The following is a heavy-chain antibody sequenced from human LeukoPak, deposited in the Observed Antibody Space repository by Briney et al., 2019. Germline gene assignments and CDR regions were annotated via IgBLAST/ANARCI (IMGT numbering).Heavy chain of an antibody. CDR2: IWYDGSNK. CDR3: ARSHYDFWSGYPPYYYYYYMDV. V-gene: IGHV3-33*01. J-gene: IGHJ6*03. Sequence: GGSLRLSCAASGFTFSSYGMHWVRQAPGKGLGWVAVIWYDGSNKYYADSVKGRFTISRDNSKNTLYLQMNSLRAEDTAVYYCARSHYDFWSGYPPYYYYYYMDVWGKGTTVTVSS. D-gene: IGHD3-3*01. CDR1: GFTFSSYG.